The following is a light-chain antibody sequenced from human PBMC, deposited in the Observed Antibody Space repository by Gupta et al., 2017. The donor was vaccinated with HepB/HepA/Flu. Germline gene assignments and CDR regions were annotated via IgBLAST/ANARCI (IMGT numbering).Light chain of an antibody. Sequence: EIVLTQSPATLSLSPGERATLSCRASQGVSIQLGWYQQKHGQAPRLLIYDASNRATGIPARFSGSGSGTDFTLTISSLQPEDFAFYYCQQRSNCPLTFGGGTKVEI. J-gene: IGKJ4*01. CDR3: QQRSNCPLT. CDR2: DAS. CDR1: QGVSIQ. V-gene: IGKV3-11*01.